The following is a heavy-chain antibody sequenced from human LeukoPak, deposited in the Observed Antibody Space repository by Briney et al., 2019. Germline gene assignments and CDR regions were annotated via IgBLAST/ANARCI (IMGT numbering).Heavy chain of an antibody. CDR3: ARWWPYYFDY. V-gene: IGHV1-2*02. J-gene: IGHJ4*02. D-gene: IGHD2-15*01. CDR2: INPNSGGT. CDR1: GYTFTDNY. Sequence: ASVKVSCKTSGYTFTDNYIHWVRQAPGQGLEWMGWINPNSGGTNYAQKFQGRVTMTGDMSTSTVYMELSSLRSEDTAVYYCARWWPYYFDYWGQGTLVTVSS.